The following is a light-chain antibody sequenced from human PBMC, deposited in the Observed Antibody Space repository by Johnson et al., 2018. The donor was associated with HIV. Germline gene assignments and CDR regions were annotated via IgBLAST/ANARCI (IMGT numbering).Light chain of an antibody. CDR1: DSDIGNNY. CDR3: GTWDSSLSVL. Sequence: QSVLTQPPSVSAAPGQKVTISCFGSDSDIGNNYVSWYQQLPGTAPKLLIYDNNKRPSGIPDRFSGSKSGTSATLGITGLQTGDEADYYCGTWDSSLSVLFATGTKVTVL. J-gene: IGLJ1*01. CDR2: DNN. V-gene: IGLV1-51*01.